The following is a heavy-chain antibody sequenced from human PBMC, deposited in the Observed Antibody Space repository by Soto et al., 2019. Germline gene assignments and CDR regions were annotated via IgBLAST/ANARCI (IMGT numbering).Heavy chain of an antibody. D-gene: IGHD3-9*01. Sequence: GKVLEWVSAISGSGGSTYYADSVKGRFTISRDNSKNTLYLQMNSLRAEDTAVYFCQAGGDIRYLCTDTAFLLNRSSDL. CDR3: QAGGDIRYLCTDTAFLLNRSSDL. J-gene: IGHJ2*01. V-gene: IGHV3-23*01. CDR2: ISGSGGST.